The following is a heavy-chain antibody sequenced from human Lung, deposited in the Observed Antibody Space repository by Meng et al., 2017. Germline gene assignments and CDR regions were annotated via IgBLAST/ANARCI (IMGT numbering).Heavy chain of an antibody. CDR1: GYNFPDYW. V-gene: IGHV1-2*06. D-gene: IGHD6-13*01. CDR2: IDPKSGDT. CDR3: VRDEDISSAGKLFGDY. J-gene: IGHJ4*02. Sequence: QGPLVRSGAEGKKPGASVKVSCKPSGYNFPDYWLHWVRRAPGQGLEWMGRIDPKSGDTHYAQRFQGRVTMTGDTSISTAYMELSGLRSDDTAMYYCVRDEDISSAGKLFGDYWGQGTLVTVSS.